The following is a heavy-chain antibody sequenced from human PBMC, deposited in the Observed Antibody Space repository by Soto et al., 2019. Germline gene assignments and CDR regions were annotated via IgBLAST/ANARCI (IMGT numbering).Heavy chain of an antibody. D-gene: IGHD4-4*01. V-gene: IGHV4-61*01. J-gene: IGHJ3*02. Sequence: SETLSLTCTVSGGSVSSGSYYWSWIRQPPGKGLEWIGYIYYSGSTNYNPSLKSRVTISVDTSKNQFPLKLSSVTAADTAVYYCARGSVSNYGAFDIWGQGTMVTVSS. CDR2: IYYSGST. CDR1: GGSVSSGSYY. CDR3: ARGSVSNYGAFDI.